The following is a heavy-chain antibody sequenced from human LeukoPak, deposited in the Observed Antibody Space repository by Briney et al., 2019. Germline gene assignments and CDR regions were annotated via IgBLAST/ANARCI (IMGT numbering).Heavy chain of an antibody. J-gene: IGHJ4*02. CDR1: GSTFSSYA. CDR3: ARDSNYDY. Sequence: GGSLRLSCAASGSTFSSYAMHWVRQAPGKGLEWVAVISYDGSNKYYADSVKGRFTISRDNSKNTLYLQMNSLRAEDTAVYYCARDSNYDYWGQGTLVTVSS. V-gene: IGHV3-30-3*01. CDR2: ISYDGSNK. D-gene: IGHD4-11*01.